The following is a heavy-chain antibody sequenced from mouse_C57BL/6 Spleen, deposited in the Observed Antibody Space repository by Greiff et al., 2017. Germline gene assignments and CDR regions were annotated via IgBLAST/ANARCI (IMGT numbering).Heavy chain of an antibody. CDR2: INPSSGYT. V-gene: IGHV1-4*01. CDR1: GYTFTSYT. CDR3: ASTVVEDYWYFDV. D-gene: IGHD1-1*01. J-gene: IGHJ1*03. Sequence: QVQLKESGAELARPGASEKMSCKASGYTFTSYTMHWEKQRPGQGLEWIGYINPSSGYTKYNQKFKDKATLTADKSSSTAYMQLSSLTSEDSAVYYCASTVVEDYWYFDVWGTGTTVTVSS.